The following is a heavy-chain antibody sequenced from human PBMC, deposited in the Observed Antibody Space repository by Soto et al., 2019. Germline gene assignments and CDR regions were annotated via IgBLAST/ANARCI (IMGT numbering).Heavy chain of an antibody. CDR3: ARKVAFDI. Sequence: NPSETLSLTCAVYGGSFWGYYWSWIRQPPGKGLEWIGEINHSGSTNYNPSLKSRVTISVDTSKNQFSLKLSSVTAADTAVYYCARKVAFDIWGQGTMVTVSS. J-gene: IGHJ3*02. CDR1: GGSFWGYY. CDR2: INHSGST. V-gene: IGHV4-34*01.